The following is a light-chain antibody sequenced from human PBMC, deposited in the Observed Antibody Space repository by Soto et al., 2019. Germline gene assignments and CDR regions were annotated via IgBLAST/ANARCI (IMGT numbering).Light chain of an antibody. Sequence: QSALTQPPSASGSPGQSVTISCTGTSSDVGGYNYVSWYQQHPGKAPKLMIYEVSKRPSGVPDRFSGPKSGNTASLTVSGLQADDEVDYYSVSYAGSNNYGFGSGTKLPVL. CDR2: EVS. J-gene: IGLJ1*01. V-gene: IGLV2-8*01. CDR3: VSYAGSNNYG. CDR1: SSDVGGYNY.